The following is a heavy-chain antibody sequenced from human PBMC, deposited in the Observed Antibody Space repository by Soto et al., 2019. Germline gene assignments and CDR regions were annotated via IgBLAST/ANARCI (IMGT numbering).Heavy chain of an antibody. D-gene: IGHD3-16*02. CDR3: AKALGELSTESFYY. CDR1: GFTVSSIY. Sequence: GGSLRLSCVVSGFTVSSIYMSWVRQAPGKGLEWVSVIYSGDSTYYADSVKGRFTISRDNFKNTLYLQMNSLRAEDTAVYYCAKALGELSTESFYYWGQGILVTVS. J-gene: IGHJ4*02. CDR2: IYSGDST. V-gene: IGHV3-53*05.